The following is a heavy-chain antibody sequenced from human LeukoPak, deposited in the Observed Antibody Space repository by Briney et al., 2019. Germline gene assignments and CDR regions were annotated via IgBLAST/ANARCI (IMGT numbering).Heavy chain of an antibody. J-gene: IGHJ5*02. D-gene: IGHD3-22*01. CDR3: ARDYYDSSGWFDP. CDR1: GYTFTSYY. CDR2: INPSGGST. Sequence: ASVKVCCKASGYTFTSYYMHWVRQAPGQGLEWLGIINPSGGSTSYAQKFQGRVTMTRDMSTSTVYMELSSLRSEDTAVYYCARDYYDSSGWFDPWGQGTLVTVSS. V-gene: IGHV1-46*01.